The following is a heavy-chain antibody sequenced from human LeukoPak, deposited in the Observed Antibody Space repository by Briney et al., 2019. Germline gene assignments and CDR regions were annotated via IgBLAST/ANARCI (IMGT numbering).Heavy chain of an antibody. V-gene: IGHV1-18*01. CDR2: ISVYNGNT. J-gene: IGHJ6*01. CDR3: ARDRVATHSYANCMDV. D-gene: IGHD5-12*01. Sequence: GAAVKVSCKAAGYTFTSYGISWVRQAPGQGLEWMGWISVYNGNTNYAQKLQGRVTMTTDTSTSTAYMELRSLRSDDTAMYYCARDRVATHSYANCMDVWGQGTTVTVSS. CDR1: GYTFTSYG.